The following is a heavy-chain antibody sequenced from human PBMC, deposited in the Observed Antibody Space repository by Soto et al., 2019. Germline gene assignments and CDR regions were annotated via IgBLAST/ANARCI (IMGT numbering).Heavy chain of an antibody. CDR1: GFTVSSNS. D-gene: IGHD3-16*01. CDR3: ARDNSILGAHVQD. V-gene: IGHV3-53*02. CDR2: IYADGGT. Sequence: EVELVETGGGLIQPGGSLRLSCAVSGFTVSSNSMSWVRQAPGKGLEWVSRIYADGGTYYGDSVQGRFTISRDTSKNTVSLQMTSLRADDTAVYYCARDNSILGAHVQDWGQGTLVTVSS. J-gene: IGHJ1*01.